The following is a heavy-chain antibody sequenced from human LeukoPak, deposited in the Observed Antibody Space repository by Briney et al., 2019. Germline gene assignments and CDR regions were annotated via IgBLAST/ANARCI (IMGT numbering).Heavy chain of an antibody. CDR1: GFTFSSND. D-gene: IGHD2-15*01. J-gene: IGHJ4*02. CDR2: ISTSSTYI. CDR3: ATIKRYDTGRSASVGIDH. V-gene: IGHV3-21*01. Sequence: GGSLRLSCAASGFTFSSNDMTWVRQAPGKGLEWVSSISTSSTYIFYADSVKGRFTISRDNARNSLYLQMNSLRAEDTAVYYCATIKRYDTGRSASVGIDHWGQGTLVTVSS.